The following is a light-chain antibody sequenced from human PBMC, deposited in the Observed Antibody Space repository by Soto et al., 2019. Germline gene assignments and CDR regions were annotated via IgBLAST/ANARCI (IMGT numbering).Light chain of an antibody. J-gene: IGLJ1*01. V-gene: IGLV1-40*01. CDR2: SNN. CDR1: SSNIGAGFD. Sequence: SVLTQPPSVSGAPGQRVTISCTGSSSNIGAGFDVHWYQQLPGSAPKLLIYSNNNRPSGVPDRFSVSRSATSASLAITGLQAADEADYYCQSYDSSLSAYVFGTATKLTVL. CDR3: QSYDSSLSAYV.